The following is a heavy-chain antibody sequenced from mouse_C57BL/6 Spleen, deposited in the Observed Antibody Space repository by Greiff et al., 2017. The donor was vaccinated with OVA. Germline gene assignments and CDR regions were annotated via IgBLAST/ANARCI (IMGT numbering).Heavy chain of an antibody. CDR2: SRNKANDYTT. J-gene: IGHJ1*03. D-gene: IGHD2-12*01. CDR1: GFTFSDFY. Sequence: EVQLVESGGGLVQSGRSLRLSCATSGFTFSDFYMAWVRQAPGKGLEWIAASRNKANDYTTEYSASVKGRFIVSRATSQRILYQQMNALGAEDTAMYYCARDAAYYSSSVGWFDDWGTGTTVTVSS. CDR3: ARDAAYYSSSVGWFDD. V-gene: IGHV7-1*01.